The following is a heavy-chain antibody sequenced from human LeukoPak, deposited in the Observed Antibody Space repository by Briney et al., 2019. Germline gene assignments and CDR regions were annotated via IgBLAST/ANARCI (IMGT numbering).Heavy chain of an antibody. D-gene: IGHD2-21*01. V-gene: IGHV3-21*04. CDR3: AKLLWQWRPEEGLDY. CDR2: ISSSSSYI. CDR1: GFTFSSYS. J-gene: IGHJ4*02. Sequence: GGSLRLSCAASGFTFSSYSMNWVRQAPGKGLEWVSSISSSSSYIYYADSVKGRFTISRGNAKNSLYLQMNSLRAEDTAVYYCAKLLWQWRPEEGLDYWGQGTLVTVSS.